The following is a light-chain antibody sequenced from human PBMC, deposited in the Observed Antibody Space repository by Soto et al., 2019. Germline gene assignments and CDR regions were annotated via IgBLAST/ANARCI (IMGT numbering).Light chain of an antibody. J-gene: IGKJ1*01. V-gene: IGKV1-39*01. Sequence: DIPMTQSPSSLSASVGDRVTITCRASQSITNYLNWYQQKPGRAPKPLIYIASSLQSGVPSRFSGSGSGTDFTLTISSLQPEDCATYYCQQTYSFPRTFGQGTRVEIK. CDR2: IAS. CDR3: QQTYSFPRT. CDR1: QSITNY.